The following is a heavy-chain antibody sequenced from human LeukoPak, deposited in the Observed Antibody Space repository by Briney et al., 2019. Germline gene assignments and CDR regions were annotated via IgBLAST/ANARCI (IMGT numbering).Heavy chain of an antibody. V-gene: IGHV4-39*01. J-gene: IGHJ6*02. CDR3: ASTRYGSGSDYYYYYGMDV. Sequence: PSETLSLTCTVSGGSISSSSYYWGWIRQPPGKGLEWIGSIYYSGSTYYNPSLKSRVTISVDTSKNQFFLKLSSVTAADTAVYYCASTRYGSGSDYYYYYGMDVWGQGTTVTVSS. CDR1: GGSISSSSYY. D-gene: IGHD3-10*01. CDR2: IYYSGST.